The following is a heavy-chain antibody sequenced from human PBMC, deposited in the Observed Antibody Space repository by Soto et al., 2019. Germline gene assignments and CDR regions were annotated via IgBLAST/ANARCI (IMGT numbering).Heavy chain of an antibody. CDR2: ISYDGSNK. CDR1: GFAFSSYA. J-gene: IGHJ4*02. D-gene: IGHD3-10*01. Sequence: QVQLVESGGGVVQPGRSLRLSCAASGFAFSSYAMHWVRQAPGKGLEWVAVISYDGSNKYYADSVKGRFTISRDNSKNTLYLQMNSLRAEDTAVDYCARYLSGSGDWGQGTLVTVSS. V-gene: IGHV3-30-3*01. CDR3: ARYLSGSGD.